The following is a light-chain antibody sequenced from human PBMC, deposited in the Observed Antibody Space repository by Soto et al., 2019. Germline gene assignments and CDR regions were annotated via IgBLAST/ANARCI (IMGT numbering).Light chain of an antibody. CDR2: GNS. J-gene: IGLJ2*01. CDR3: QSYDSSLSASV. Sequence: QSVLTQPPSVSGAPGQRVTISCTGSSSNIGAGYDVHWYQQLPGTAPKLLMYGNSNRPSGVPDRFSGSKSGTSASLAITGLHAEDEADYYCQSYDSSLSASVFGGGTKVTVL. CDR1: SSNIGAGYD. V-gene: IGLV1-40*01.